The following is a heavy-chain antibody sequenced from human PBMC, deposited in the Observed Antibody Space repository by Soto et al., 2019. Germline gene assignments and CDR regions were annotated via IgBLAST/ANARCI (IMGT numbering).Heavy chain of an antibody. V-gene: IGHV4-61*01. CDR1: GGSVSSGSYY. CDR2: IYYSGST. CDR3: ARGRFIAAAGRLDY. Sequence: SETLSLTCTVSGGSVSSGSYYWSWIRQPPGKGLEWIGYIYYSGSTNYNPSLKSRVTISVDTSKNQFSLKLSSVTAADTAVYYCARGRFIAAAGRLDYWGQGTLVTVSS. D-gene: IGHD6-13*01. J-gene: IGHJ4*02.